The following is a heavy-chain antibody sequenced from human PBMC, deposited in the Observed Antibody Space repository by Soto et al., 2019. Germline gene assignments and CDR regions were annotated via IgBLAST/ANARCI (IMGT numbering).Heavy chain of an antibody. CDR2: INGRGST. CDR1: GGSFSDDY. J-gene: IGHJ4*02. D-gene: IGHD5-12*01. V-gene: IGHV4-34*01. Sequence: QVQLQQWGAGLLKSSETLSLTYAVYGGSFSDDYWSWIRQPPGKGLEWIGEINGRGSTKYNPSLKSRVTMSVDPSKNQFSLKLTSVTAADTAVYYCARQGDSNMAIFDYWGQGALVTVSS. CDR3: ARQGDSNMAIFDY.